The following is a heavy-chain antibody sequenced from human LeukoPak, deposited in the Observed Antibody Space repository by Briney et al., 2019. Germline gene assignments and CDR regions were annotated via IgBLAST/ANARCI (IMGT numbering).Heavy chain of an antibody. Sequence: GGSLRLSCAASGFTFSSYGMSWVRQAPGKGLEWVSAISGSGGRTYYADSVKGRFTISRDNSKNTLYLQMNSLRAEDTAVYYCARRDIVVIVSASDYWGQGTLVTVSS. CDR1: GFTFSSYG. CDR3: ARRDIVVIVSASDY. J-gene: IGHJ4*02. D-gene: IGHD2-15*01. V-gene: IGHV3-23*01. CDR2: ISGSGGRT.